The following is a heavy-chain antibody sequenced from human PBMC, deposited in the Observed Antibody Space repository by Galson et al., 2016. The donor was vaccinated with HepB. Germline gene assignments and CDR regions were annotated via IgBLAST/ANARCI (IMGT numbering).Heavy chain of an antibody. CDR3: AALWFGGNGRDV. CDR2: IKQDGTEA. Sequence: SLRLSCAASGFTFNNYWMSWVRQAPGKGLEWVANIKQDGTEAYFVDSVRGRFSISGDNPKNSLYLQMSSLRIDDTAVYYCAALWFGGNGRDVWGQGTTVIVSS. CDR1: GFTFNNYW. J-gene: IGHJ6*02. V-gene: IGHV3-7*03. D-gene: IGHD3-10*01.